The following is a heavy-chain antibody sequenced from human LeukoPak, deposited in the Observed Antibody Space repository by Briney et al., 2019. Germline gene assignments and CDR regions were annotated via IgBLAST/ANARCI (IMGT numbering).Heavy chain of an antibody. Sequence: PSETLSLTCTVSGGSISSSSYYWGWIRQPPGKGLEWIGSIYYSGSTYYNPSLKSRVTISVDTSKNQFSLKLSSVTAADTAVYCCAXPGYSRDHDAFDIWGQGTMVTVSS. CDR2: IYYSGST. CDR3: AXPGYSRDHDAFDI. CDR1: GGSISSSSYY. D-gene: IGHD6-13*01. V-gene: IGHV4-39*01. J-gene: IGHJ3*02.